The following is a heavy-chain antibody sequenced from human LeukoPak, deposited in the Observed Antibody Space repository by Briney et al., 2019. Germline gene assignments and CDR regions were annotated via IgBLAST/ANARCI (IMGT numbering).Heavy chain of an antibody. Sequence: PGGSLRVSCAASGFTFSTYGMHWVRQAPGKGLEWVTVISNVGSNKYYADSVKGRFTISRDNSKNTLYLQLNSLRAEDTAVYYCAKDLEYYGSGSYGGIFDYWGQGTLVTVSP. D-gene: IGHD3-10*01. CDR2: ISNVGSNK. V-gene: IGHV3-30*19. CDR1: GFTFSTYG. J-gene: IGHJ4*02. CDR3: AKDLEYYGSGSYGGIFDY.